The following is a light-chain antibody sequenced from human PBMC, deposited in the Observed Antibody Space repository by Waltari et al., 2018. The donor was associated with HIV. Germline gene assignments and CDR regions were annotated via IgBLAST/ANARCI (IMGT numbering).Light chain of an antibody. Sequence: EVVLTQSPGTLSLSPGERATVSCRASQTVSSKYFAWYQQIPGQAPRLLIYGASSRATGIPDRFSACGSGTDFTLTISRLEPEDFAVYYCQQCGNSPQDTFGQGTRLEI. J-gene: IGKJ5*01. CDR3: QQCGNSPQDT. V-gene: IGKV3-20*01. CDR1: QTVSSKY. CDR2: GAS.